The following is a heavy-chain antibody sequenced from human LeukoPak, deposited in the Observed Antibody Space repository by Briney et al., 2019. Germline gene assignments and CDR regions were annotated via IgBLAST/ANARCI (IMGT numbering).Heavy chain of an antibody. V-gene: IGHV4-4*02. D-gene: IGHD3-10*01. CDR3: ATSPHPSSGSYI. CDR2: IYHSGST. J-gene: IGHJ4*02. Sequence: SETLSLTCAVSGGSISSSNWWSWVRQPPGKGLEWIGEIYHSGSTNYNPSLKSRVTISVDKSKNQFSLKLSSVTAADTAVYYCATSPHPSSGSYIWGQGTLVTVSS. CDR1: GGSISSSNW.